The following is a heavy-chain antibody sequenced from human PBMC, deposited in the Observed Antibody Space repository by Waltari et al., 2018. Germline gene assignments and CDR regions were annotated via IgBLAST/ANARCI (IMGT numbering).Heavy chain of an antibody. CDR1: GFTFSDYA. Sequence: VQLVESGGYLVQPGGSLRLSCAASGFTFSDYAMHWVRQAPGKGLEWVALISHDATKKNYAQSLQGRFTISRDNSRNTLYLEINNVRVADTALYYCAKDDYGDEYFQHWGQGTLVTVSS. CDR3: AKDDYGDEYFQH. D-gene: IGHD4-17*01. CDR2: ISHDATKK. J-gene: IGHJ1*01. V-gene: IGHV3-30*18.